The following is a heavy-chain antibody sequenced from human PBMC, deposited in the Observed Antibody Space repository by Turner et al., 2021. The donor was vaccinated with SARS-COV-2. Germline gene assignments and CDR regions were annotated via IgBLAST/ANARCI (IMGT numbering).Heavy chain of an antibody. CDR1: GFTFSSYT. V-gene: IGHV3-21*01. J-gene: IGHJ5*02. CDR3: ARGTYYYDSSVYSGTNWFDP. Sequence: EVQLLESGGGLVQPGGSLRLSCAASGFTFSSYTMYWVRQAPGKGLEWVSSISSSSSYIYYADSVKGRFTISRDNAKNSLYLQMNSLRAEDTAVYYCARGTYYYDSSVYSGTNWFDPWGQGTLVTVSS. CDR2: ISSSSSYI. D-gene: IGHD3-22*01.